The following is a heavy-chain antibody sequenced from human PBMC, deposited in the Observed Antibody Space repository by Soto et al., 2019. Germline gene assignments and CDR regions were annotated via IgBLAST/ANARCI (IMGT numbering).Heavy chain of an antibody. CDR1: GYTFTSYY. D-gene: IGHD2-2*01. CDR2: INPSGGST. V-gene: IGHV1-46*03. CDR3: ARTLPAAMFDYYYYYMDV. J-gene: IGHJ6*03. Sequence: QVQLVQSGAEVKKPGASVKVSCKASGYTFTSYYMHWVRQAPGQGLEWMGIINPSGGSTSYAQKFQGRVTMTRDTSTSTVYMELSSLRSEDTAVYYCARTLPAAMFDYYYYYMDVWGKGTTVTVSS.